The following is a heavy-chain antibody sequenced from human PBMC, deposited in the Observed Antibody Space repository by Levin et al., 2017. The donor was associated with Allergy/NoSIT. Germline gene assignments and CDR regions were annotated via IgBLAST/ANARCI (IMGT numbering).Heavy chain of an antibody. D-gene: IGHD4-17*01. Sequence: SETLSLTCTVSGGSISSYYWSWIRQPPGKGLEWIGYIYYSGSTNYNPSLKSRVTISVDTSKNQFSLKLSSVTAADTAVYYCARTRKGDYGGYYFDYWGQGTLVTVSS. CDR2: IYYSGST. V-gene: IGHV4-59*01. CDR3: ARTRKGDYGGYYFDY. J-gene: IGHJ4*02. CDR1: GGSISSYY.